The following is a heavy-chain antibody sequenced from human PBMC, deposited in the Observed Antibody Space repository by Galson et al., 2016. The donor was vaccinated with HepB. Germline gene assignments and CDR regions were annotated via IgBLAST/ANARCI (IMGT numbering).Heavy chain of an antibody. CDR2: IWCDGTNE. Sequence: SLRLSCAASVFTFSDYGMHWVRQAPGKGLEWVAVIWCDGTNEYYADSVKGRFTISRDSSKNTLYLQMNSLRDEDTAVYYCARESYNCPLGGPDYWGQGTLVTVSS. CDR1: VFTFSDYG. CDR3: ARESYNCPLGGPDY. V-gene: IGHV3-33*08. D-gene: IGHD1-20*01. J-gene: IGHJ4*02.